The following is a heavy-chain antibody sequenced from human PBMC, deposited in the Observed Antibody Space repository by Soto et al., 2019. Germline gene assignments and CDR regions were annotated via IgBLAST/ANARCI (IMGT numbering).Heavy chain of an antibody. CDR3: AREGSSGSYYFDS. V-gene: IGHV4-31*03. CDR2: IHYSGST. J-gene: IGHJ4*02. D-gene: IGHD5-12*01. CDR1: GDSISIGGYS. Sequence: SETLSLTCTVSGDSISIGGYSWTCIRQHPGKALEWIGNIHYSGSTFYNPTLKSRLSISVDTSKNQFSLKMNSVTAADTAVYYCAREGSSGSYYFDSWGQGTLVTVSS.